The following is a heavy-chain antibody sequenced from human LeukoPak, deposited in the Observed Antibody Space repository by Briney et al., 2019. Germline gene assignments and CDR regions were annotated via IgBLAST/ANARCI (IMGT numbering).Heavy chain of an antibody. D-gene: IGHD3-10*01. J-gene: IGHJ4*02. V-gene: IGHV1-2*02. CDR1: GYTFTGYY. Sequence: ASVKVSCKASGYTFTGYYMHWVRQAPGQGLEWMGWINPNSGGTNYAQKFQGRVTMTRDTSISTAYMGLSRLRSDDTAVYYCARDGEYMGYNDYWGQGTLVTVSS. CDR2: INPNSGGT. CDR3: ARDGEYMGYNDY.